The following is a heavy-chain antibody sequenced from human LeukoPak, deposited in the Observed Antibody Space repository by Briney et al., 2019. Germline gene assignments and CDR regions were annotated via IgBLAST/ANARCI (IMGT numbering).Heavy chain of an antibody. D-gene: IGHD6-19*01. J-gene: IGHJ4*02. V-gene: IGHV4-39*01. CDR3: ARRSVAVENYFDY. Sequence: PSETLSLTCTVCGGSIITRSYNWGWIRQPPGKGLEWIGSIYYSGSTNYNPSLKSRVTIYVDTSKNQFSLRLTSVTAADTAVYYCARRSVAVENYFDYWGQGSLVTVSS. CDR1: GGSIITRSYN. CDR2: IYYSGST.